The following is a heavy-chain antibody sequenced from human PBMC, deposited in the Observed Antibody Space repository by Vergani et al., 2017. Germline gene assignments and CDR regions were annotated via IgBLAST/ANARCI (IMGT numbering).Heavy chain of an antibody. Sequence: QLQLQESGPGLVKPSATLSLTCSVSGASIRSSNYYWGWIRQPPGKGLEWIASIYHSGSTYYNPSLKSRVTISVDTSKNQFSLKLSSVTAADTAVYFCARHSTVEWLVKLGWIDPWGQGFLVTVSS. CDR3: ARHSTVEWLVKLGWIDP. V-gene: IGHV4-39*01. D-gene: IGHD6-19*01. CDR2: IYHSGST. J-gene: IGHJ5*02. CDR1: GASIRSSNYY.